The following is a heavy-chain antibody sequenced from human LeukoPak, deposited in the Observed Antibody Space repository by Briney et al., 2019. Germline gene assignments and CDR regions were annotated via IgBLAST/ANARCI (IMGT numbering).Heavy chain of an antibody. CDR1: GGSISSGGYY. CDR2: IYYSGST. D-gene: IGHD6-19*01. Sequence: SQTLSLTCTVSGGSISSGGYYWSWIRQHPGKGLEWIGYIYYSGSTYYNPSLKSRVTISVDTSKNQFSLKLSSVTAADTAVYYCARVPGGIAVAGTATGVGHWGQGTLVTVSS. V-gene: IGHV4-31*03. J-gene: IGHJ4*02. CDR3: ARVPGGIAVAGTATGVGH.